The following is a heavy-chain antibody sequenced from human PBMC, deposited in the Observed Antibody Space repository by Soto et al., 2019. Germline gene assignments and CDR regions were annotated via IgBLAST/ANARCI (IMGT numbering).Heavy chain of an antibody. V-gene: IGHV1-3*01. D-gene: IGHD3-3*01. CDR2: INAGNGNT. CDR1: GYTFTSYA. Sequence: QVQLVQSGAEVKKPGASVKVSCKASGYTFTSYAMHWVRQAPGQRLEWMGWINAGNGNTNYSQKLQGRVTITRDTYASTAYVEVSRLRSEDTAVYYCARDRNTIFGVVFSGGGYMDVWGKGTTVTVSS. CDR3: ARDRNTIFGVVFSGGGYMDV. J-gene: IGHJ6*03.